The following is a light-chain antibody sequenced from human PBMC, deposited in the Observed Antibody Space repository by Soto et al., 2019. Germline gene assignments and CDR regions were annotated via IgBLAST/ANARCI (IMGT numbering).Light chain of an antibody. CDR2: DAS. Sequence: EIVLTQSPAPLSLSPWERATLSCRASQSVSSYLAWYQQKPGQAPRLLIYDASNRATGIPARFSGSGSGTDFTLTITSLEPEDFAVYYCQQRSNWPSTFGGGTKVEIK. CDR3: QQRSNWPST. V-gene: IGKV3-11*01. CDR1: QSVSSY. J-gene: IGKJ4*01.